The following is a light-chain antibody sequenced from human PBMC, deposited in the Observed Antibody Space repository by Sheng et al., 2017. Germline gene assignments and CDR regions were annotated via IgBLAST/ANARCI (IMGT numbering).Light chain of an antibody. V-gene: IGKV1D-12*01. CDR1: QSIGSA. J-gene: IGKJ4*01. CDR2: AAS. CDR3: QQVNSIPLT. Sequence: DIQMTQSPSSVSASLGDRVTITCRATQSIGSALAWFQQKPGKAPKLLIYAASTLESGVHQGSAAVDLGQDFTLTINTLQPEDFATYYCQQVNSIPLTFGGGTKVEIK.